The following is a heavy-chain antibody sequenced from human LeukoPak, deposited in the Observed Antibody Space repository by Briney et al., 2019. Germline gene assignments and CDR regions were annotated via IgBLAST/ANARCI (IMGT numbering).Heavy chain of an antibody. CDR1: GFTFSSYA. CDR2: IGGSGSST. Sequence: GGSLRLSCAASGFTFSSYAMSWVRQAPGKGLEWVSLIGGSGSSTYYADSVKGRFTISRDNSKNTLYLQTNSLRAEDTAVYYCAKGYDEDYWGQGTLVTVSS. V-gene: IGHV3-23*01. CDR3: AKGYDEDY. J-gene: IGHJ4*02. D-gene: IGHD3-3*01.